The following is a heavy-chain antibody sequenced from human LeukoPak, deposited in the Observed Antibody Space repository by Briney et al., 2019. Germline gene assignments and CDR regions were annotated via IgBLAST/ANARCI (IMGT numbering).Heavy chain of an antibody. V-gene: IGHV4-39*01. CDR2: IYYSGST. CDR1: GGSISSSSYY. CDR3: ANTGDSSSRPNWYFDL. D-gene: IGHD6-13*01. Sequence: SETLSLTCTVSGGSISSSSYYWGWIRQPPGKGLEWIGSIYYSGSTYYNPSLKSRVTISVDTSKNQFSLKLSSVTAADTAVYYRANTGDSSSRPNWYFDLWGRGTLVTVSS. J-gene: IGHJ2*01.